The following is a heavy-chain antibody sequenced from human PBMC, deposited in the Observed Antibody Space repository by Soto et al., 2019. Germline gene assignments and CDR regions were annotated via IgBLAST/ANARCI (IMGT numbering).Heavy chain of an antibody. Sequence: QVQLVESGGGVVQPGRSLTLSCVVSGFTLSSYVIHWVRQTPDKGLEWVAFISRDGNNAYYTDFVKGRVTISRDNSKNRVYLEMDGLRTEDTAVDYCAIDEEGWSGCDLGYWGQGTLVVGSS. CDR3: AIDEEGWSGCDLGY. D-gene: IGHD3-3*01. CDR1: GFTLSSYV. J-gene: IGHJ4*02. CDR2: ISRDGNNA. V-gene: IGHV3-30-3*01.